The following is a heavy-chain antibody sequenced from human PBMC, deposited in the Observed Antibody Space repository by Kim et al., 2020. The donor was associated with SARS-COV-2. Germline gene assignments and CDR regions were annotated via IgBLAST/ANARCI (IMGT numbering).Heavy chain of an antibody. CDR2: ISSSSSYI. CDR3: ARDRGGGSWAYGMDV. Sequence: GGSLRLSCAASGFTFSSYSMNWVRQAPGKGLEWVSSISSSSSYIYYADSVKGRFTISRDNAKNSLYLQMNSLRAEDTAVYYCARDRGGGSWAYGMDVWGQGTTVTVSS. D-gene: IGHD2-15*01. V-gene: IGHV3-21*01. CDR1: GFTFSSYS. J-gene: IGHJ6*02.